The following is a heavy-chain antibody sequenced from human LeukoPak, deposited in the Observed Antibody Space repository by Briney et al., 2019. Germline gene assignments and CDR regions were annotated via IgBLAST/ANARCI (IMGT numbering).Heavy chain of an antibody. V-gene: IGHV4-39*01. Sequence: SGTLSLTCTVSGGSISSSSYYWGWIRQPPGKGLEWIGSIYYSGSTYYNPSLKSRVTISVDTSKNQFSLKLSSVTAADTAVYYCARRLPIGYFDYWGQGTLVTVSS. J-gene: IGHJ4*02. CDR1: GGSISSSSYY. D-gene: IGHD3-16*02. CDR2: IYYSGST. CDR3: ARRLPIGYFDY.